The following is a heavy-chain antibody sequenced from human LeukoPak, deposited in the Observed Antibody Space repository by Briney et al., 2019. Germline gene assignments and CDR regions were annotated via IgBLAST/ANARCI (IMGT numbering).Heavy chain of an antibody. J-gene: IGHJ5*02. CDR3: ARGIGWFDP. Sequence: SETLSLTCTVSGGSISGSSYYWGWIRQPPGKGLEWIGSIYYSGSTYYNPSLKSRVTISVDTSKNQFSLKLSSVTAADTAVYYCARGIGWFDPWGQGTLVTVSS. CDR2: IYYSGST. V-gene: IGHV4-39*01. D-gene: IGHD6-13*01. CDR1: GGSISGSSYY.